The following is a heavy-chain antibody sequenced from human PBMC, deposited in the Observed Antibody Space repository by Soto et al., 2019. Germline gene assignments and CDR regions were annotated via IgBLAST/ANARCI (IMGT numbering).Heavy chain of an antibody. D-gene: IGHD4-17*01. V-gene: IGHV1-46*01. CDR3: ARDRSGKMTTTWFDP. J-gene: IGHJ5*02. CDR1: GYTFTSYY. CDR2: INPSGGST. Sequence: QVQLVQTGAEVKKPGASVKVSCKASGYTFTSYYMHWVRQAPGQGLEWMGIINPSGGSTSYAQKFQGRVTMTRGTSTSTVYMDLSSLRSEDTAVYYCARDRSGKMTTTWFDPWGQGTLVTVSS.